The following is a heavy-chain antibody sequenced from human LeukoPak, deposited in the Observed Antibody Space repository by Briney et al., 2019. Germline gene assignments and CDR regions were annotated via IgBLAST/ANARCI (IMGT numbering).Heavy chain of an antibody. CDR2: IYYSGST. CDR1: GGSISNYY. CDR3: ARRIAVACLYRY. V-gene: IGHV4-59*12. Sequence: SENLSLTCTVSGGSISNYYWSWIRQPQGQELEWIGYIYYSGSTNYNPSFKSRVTISVDTSKNQFSLKLSSVTAADTAVDYCARRIAVACLYRYWGQGTLVTVSS. D-gene: IGHD6-19*01. J-gene: IGHJ4*02.